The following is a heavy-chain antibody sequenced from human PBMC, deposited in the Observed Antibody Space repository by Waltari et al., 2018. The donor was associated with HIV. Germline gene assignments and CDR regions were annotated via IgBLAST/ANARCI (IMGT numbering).Heavy chain of an antibody. J-gene: IGHJ5*02. D-gene: IGHD2-15*01. Sequence: QVQLVQSGAEVKKPGASVKVSCTASGYTFTCYYMHWVRQAPGQGLEWMGWINPNSGGTNYAQKFQGRVTMTRDTSISTAYMELSRLRSDDTAVYYCAREDCSGGSCLGGWFDPWGQGTLVTVSS. CDR3: AREDCSGGSCLGGWFDP. CDR1: GYTFTCYY. V-gene: IGHV1-2*02. CDR2: INPNSGGT.